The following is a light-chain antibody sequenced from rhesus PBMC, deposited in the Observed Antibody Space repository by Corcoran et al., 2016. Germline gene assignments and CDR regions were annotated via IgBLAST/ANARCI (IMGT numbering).Light chain of an antibody. CDR2: KAS. CDR3: QQYSSSPLT. V-gene: IGKV1-22*01. CDR1: QSISSW. J-gene: IGKJ1*01. Sequence: DIQMTQSPSSLSASVGDTVTITCRASQSISSWLAWYQQKPGKALKLLIYKASPLQSGVPSRFSGSGSGTDFPLTSSGLQSEDFATYYCQQYSSSPLTFGQGTKVEIK.